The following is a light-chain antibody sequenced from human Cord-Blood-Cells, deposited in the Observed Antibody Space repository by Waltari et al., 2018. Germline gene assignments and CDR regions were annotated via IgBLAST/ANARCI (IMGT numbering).Light chain of an antibody. CDR1: SSDVGSYNL. V-gene: IGLV2-23*01. CDR3: CSYAGSSTSWV. Sequence: QSALTQPASVSGSPGQSITISCTGASSDVGSYNLVSWYQQHPGKDPKLMHYEGIKRPSGVLNRFSGSKSGNTASLTISGLQAEDEADYYCCSYAGSSTSWVFGGGTKLTVL. J-gene: IGLJ3*02. CDR2: EGI.